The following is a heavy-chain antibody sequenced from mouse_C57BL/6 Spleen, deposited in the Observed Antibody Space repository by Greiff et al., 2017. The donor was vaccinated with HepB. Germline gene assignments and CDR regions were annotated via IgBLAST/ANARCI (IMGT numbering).Heavy chain of an antibody. CDR2: IHPNSGST. Sequence: QVQLKQPGAELVKPGASVKLSCKASGYTFTSYWMHWVKQRPGQGLEWIGMIHPNSGSTNYNEKFKSKATLTVDKSSSTAYMQLSSLTSEDSAVYYCARSSYSNFWFAYWGQGTLVTVSA. V-gene: IGHV1-64*01. CDR1: GYTFTSYW. J-gene: IGHJ3*01. CDR3: ARSSYSNFWFAY. D-gene: IGHD2-5*01.